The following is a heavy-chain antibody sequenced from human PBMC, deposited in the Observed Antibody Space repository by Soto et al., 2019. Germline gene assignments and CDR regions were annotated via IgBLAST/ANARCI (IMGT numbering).Heavy chain of an antibody. Sequence: EVQLVESGGGLVKPGGSLRLSCAASGFTFSSYSMNWVRQAPGKGLEWVSSISSSSSYIYYADSVKGRLTISRDNAKNSLYLQMNSLRAEDTAVYYCARDALVVAATPHFDYWGQGTLVTVSS. V-gene: IGHV3-21*01. CDR1: GFTFSSYS. CDR2: ISSSSSYI. CDR3: ARDALVVAATPHFDY. J-gene: IGHJ4*02. D-gene: IGHD2-15*01.